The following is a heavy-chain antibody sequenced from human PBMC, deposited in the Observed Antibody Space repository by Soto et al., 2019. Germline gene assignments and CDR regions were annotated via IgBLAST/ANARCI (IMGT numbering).Heavy chain of an antibody. Sequence: EVQLLESGGGLIQPGGSLRLSCAASGFTVSSNYMTWVRQAPGKGLEWVSVIYEGGTTYYADSVKGRFTISRDNSKNTLYLQMNSLRPEDSAVYYCTREVHDYGDYGYWGQGTLVTVSS. V-gene: IGHV3-53*01. D-gene: IGHD4-17*01. J-gene: IGHJ4*02. CDR3: TREVHDYGDYGY. CDR1: GFTVSSNY. CDR2: IYEGGTT.